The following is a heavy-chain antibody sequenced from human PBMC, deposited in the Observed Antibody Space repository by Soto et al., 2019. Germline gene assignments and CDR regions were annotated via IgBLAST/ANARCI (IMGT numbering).Heavy chain of an antibody. Sequence: LRLSCAASGFTYTVYAMSWVRQAPGKGLEWVSGISGSGDSTYYADSVKGRFTISRDNSRDTLYMQMNSLRADDTAVYYCARGRYYDGSGYYYFDFWGQGTLVTVSS. CDR2: ISGSGDST. V-gene: IGHV3-23*01. CDR1: GFTYTVYA. D-gene: IGHD3-22*01. J-gene: IGHJ4*02. CDR3: ARGRYYDGSGYYYFDF.